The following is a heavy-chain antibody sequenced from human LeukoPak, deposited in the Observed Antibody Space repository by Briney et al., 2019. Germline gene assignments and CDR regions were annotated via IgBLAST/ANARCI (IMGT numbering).Heavy chain of an antibody. J-gene: IGHJ4*02. V-gene: IGHV4-59*01. D-gene: IGHD3-10*01. Sequence: PSETLSLTCTVSGDSFSTYYWSWVRQPPGKGLEWIGYIYYRVTSDYNPDLKSRVTMSVDMSTRQISLKLSYVTGADTAVYYCARAVGGDGSGSLWGPGTLVTVSS. CDR1: GDSFSTYY. CDR3: ARAVGGDGSGSL. CDR2: IYYRVTS.